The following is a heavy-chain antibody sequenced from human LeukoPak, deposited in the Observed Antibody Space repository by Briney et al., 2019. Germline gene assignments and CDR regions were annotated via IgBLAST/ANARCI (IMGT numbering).Heavy chain of an antibody. CDR3: ARGRGPPAYDFWSGKLGVWFDP. CDR2: INHSGST. D-gene: IGHD3-3*01. V-gene: IGHV4-34*01. CDR1: GGSFSGYY. J-gene: IGHJ5*02. Sequence: KSSETLSLTCAVYGGSFSGYYWSWIRQPPGKGLEWIGEINHSGSTNYNPSLKSRVTISVDTSKNQFSLKLSSVTAADMAVYYCARGRGPPAYDFWSGKLGVWFDPWGQGTLVTVSS.